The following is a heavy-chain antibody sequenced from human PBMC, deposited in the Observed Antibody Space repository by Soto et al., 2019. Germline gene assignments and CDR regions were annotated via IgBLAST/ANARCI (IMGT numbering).Heavy chain of an antibody. CDR2: VFHSGSA. D-gene: IGHD1-1*01. V-gene: IGHV4-4*02. CDR1: GGSLSTPVW. CDR3: ARKAWTRLDY. J-gene: IGHJ4*02. Sequence: QLQLQESRPGLVKPSGTLSLTCGVSGGSLSTPVWWSWVRLPPGKGLEGIGEVFHSGSANYNPSLQSRVTISLVESTNQFPLRLRSVTAADTAVYYCARKAWTRLDYWGQGALVTVSS.